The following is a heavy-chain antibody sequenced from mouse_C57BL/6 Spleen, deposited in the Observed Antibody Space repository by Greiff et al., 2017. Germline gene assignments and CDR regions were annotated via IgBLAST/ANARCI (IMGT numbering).Heavy chain of an antibody. V-gene: IGHV1-18*01. J-gene: IGHJ2*01. CDR2: INPNNGGT. D-gene: IGHD1-1*01. Sequence: EVKLVESGPELVKPGASVKIPCKASGYTFTDYNMDWVKQSHGKSLEWIGDINPNNGGTIYNQKFKGKATLTVDKSSSTAYMELRSLTSEDTAVYYCARNYGSSYGFDYWGQGTTLTVSS. CDR1: GYTFTDYN. CDR3: ARNYGSSYGFDY.